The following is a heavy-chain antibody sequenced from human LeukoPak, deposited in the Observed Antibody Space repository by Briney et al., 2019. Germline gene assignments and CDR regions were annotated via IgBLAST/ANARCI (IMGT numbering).Heavy chain of an antibody. CDR3: ARGSDPINWFDS. J-gene: IGHJ5*01. Sequence: PGESLKISCQASGYNFRNYWIVWVRQLPGRGLEWMGIIYPDDSDTRYSPSFQGQVTISADKSISTAYLQWSSLKAADTAMYYCARGSDPINWFDSWGQGTLVTVSS. CDR2: IYPDDSDT. D-gene: IGHD3-10*01. V-gene: IGHV5-51*01. CDR1: GYNFRNYW.